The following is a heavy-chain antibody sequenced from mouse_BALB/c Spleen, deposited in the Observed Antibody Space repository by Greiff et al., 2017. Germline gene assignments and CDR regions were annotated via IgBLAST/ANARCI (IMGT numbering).Heavy chain of an antibody. CDR2: ISSGSSTI. CDR3: ARFSPKVRGAMDY. Sequence: EVKLVESGGGLVQPGGSRKLSCAASGFTFSSFGMHWVRQAPEKGLEWVAYISSGSSTIYYADTVKGRFTISRDNPKNTLFLQMTSLRSEDTAMYYCARFSPKVRGAMDYWGQGTSVTVSS. V-gene: IGHV5-17*02. J-gene: IGHJ4*01. CDR1: GFTFSSFG. D-gene: IGHD2-14*01.